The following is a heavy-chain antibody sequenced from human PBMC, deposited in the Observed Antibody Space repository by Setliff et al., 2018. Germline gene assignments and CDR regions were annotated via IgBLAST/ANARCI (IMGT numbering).Heavy chain of an antibody. J-gene: IGHJ4*02. Sequence: SETLSLTCTVPGGSFDSGTHYWSWIRQPAGKVPEWIGLIQGTGNTNYNPSLQSRATISIDTSKNQISLKITSVTATDTALYSCAGTPARGTTWLSPFDYWGQGIQVTVSS. CDR1: GGSFDSGTHY. CDR2: IQGTGNT. CDR3: AGTPARGTTWLSPFDY. V-gene: IGHV4-61*02. D-gene: IGHD3-9*01.